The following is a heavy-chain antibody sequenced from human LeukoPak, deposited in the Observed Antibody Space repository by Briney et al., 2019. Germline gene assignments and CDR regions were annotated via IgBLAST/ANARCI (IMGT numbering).Heavy chain of an antibody. Sequence: PSQTLSLTCAVSGGSISSGGYSWSWIRQPPGKGLEWIGYIYHSGSTYYNPSLKSRATISVDRSKNQFSLKLSSVTAADTAVYYCARGKYYYDSSGPYYFDYWGQGTLVTVSS. CDR3: ARGKYYYDSSGPYYFDY. D-gene: IGHD3-22*01. J-gene: IGHJ4*02. CDR2: IYHSGST. V-gene: IGHV4-30-2*01. CDR1: GGSISSGGYS.